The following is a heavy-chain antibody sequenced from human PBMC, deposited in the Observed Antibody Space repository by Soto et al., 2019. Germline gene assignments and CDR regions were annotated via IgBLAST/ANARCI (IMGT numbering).Heavy chain of an antibody. CDR2: INQSGST. CDR1: GGSITRYF. V-gene: IGHV4-34*01. Sequence: PETLSLTCAVYGGSITRYFYSWVRQPPGRGLEWIGEINQSGSTNYNPSLKSRVTISVDTSKNQFSLKLSSVTAADTAVYYCARAYSSSWRYYYYGMDVWGQGTTVTVSS. D-gene: IGHD6-13*01. CDR3: ARAYSSSWRYYYYGMDV. J-gene: IGHJ6*02.